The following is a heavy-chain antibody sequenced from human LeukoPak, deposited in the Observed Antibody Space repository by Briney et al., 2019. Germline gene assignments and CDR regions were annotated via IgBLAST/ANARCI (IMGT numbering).Heavy chain of an antibody. D-gene: IGHD7-27*01. V-gene: IGHV3-23*01. J-gene: IGHJ4*02. CDR3: AKDYNWGTY. CDR1: GFTFSSYA. CDR2: ISASGVVK. Sequence: PGRSLRLSCAASGFTFSSYAMNWVRQAPGEGLEWVSTISASGVVKFYADSVKGRFTISRDNSKNTLYLQMNSLRADDTAVYYCAKDYNWGTYWGQGTLVTVSS.